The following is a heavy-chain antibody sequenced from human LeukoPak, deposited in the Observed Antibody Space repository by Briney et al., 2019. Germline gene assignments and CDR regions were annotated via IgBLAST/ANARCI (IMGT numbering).Heavy chain of an antibody. Sequence: SETLSLTCTVSGGSISSYYWSWIRQPPGKGLEWIGYIYYSGSTNYNPSLKIRVTISVDTSKNQFSLKLSSVTAADTAVYYCARGHYRTYYCGMDVWGQGTTATVSS. D-gene: IGHD1-26*01. J-gene: IGHJ6*02. V-gene: IGHV4-59*01. CDR1: GGSISSYY. CDR3: ARGHYRTYYCGMDV. CDR2: IYYSGST.